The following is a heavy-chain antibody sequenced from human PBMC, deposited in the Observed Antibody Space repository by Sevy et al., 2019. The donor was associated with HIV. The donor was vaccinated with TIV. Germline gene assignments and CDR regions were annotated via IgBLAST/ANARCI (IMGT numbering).Heavy chain of an antibody. Sequence: GGSLRLSCVASGFSFSSYAMAWVRQTPGKGLEWVSAITVSGSRKYYADSVKGRFTISRDNSKSILYLQVDSLRVEDTASYDCAKDDPFFYYASGNYYFEGIFDHWGQGALVTVSS. V-gene: IGHV3-23*01. CDR2: ITVSGSRK. CDR3: AKDDPFFYYASGNYYFEGIFDH. CDR1: GFSFSSYA. J-gene: IGHJ4*02. D-gene: IGHD3-10*01.